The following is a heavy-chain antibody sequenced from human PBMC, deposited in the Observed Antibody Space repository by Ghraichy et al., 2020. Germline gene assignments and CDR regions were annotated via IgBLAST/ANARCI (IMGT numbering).Heavy chain of an antibody. Sequence: GESLNISCSASGFTFSNYAMHWVRQAPGKGLECVSSISANGGSTYYADSVKGRFTISRDNSKSTLNLQMSGLRAEDTAVYYCVKGGYTGYNFYYQYGMDVWGQGTTVTVSS. CDR3: VKGGYTGYNFYYQYGMDV. D-gene: IGHD5-12*01. J-gene: IGHJ6*02. CDR2: ISANGGST. V-gene: IGHV3-64D*06. CDR1: GFTFSNYA.